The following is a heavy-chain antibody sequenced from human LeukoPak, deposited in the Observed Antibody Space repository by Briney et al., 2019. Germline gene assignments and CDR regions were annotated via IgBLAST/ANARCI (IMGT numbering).Heavy chain of an antibody. CDR2: INANSGGT. CDR3: ARVVGANAFDI. Sequence: ASVKVSCKASGYTFTGYYMHWVRQAPGQGLEWMGWINANSGGTKYAQKFQGRVTMTRDTSISTAYMELSRLRSDDTAVYYCARVVGANAFDIWGQGTMVTVSS. V-gene: IGHV1-2*02. D-gene: IGHD1-26*01. J-gene: IGHJ3*02. CDR1: GYTFTGYY.